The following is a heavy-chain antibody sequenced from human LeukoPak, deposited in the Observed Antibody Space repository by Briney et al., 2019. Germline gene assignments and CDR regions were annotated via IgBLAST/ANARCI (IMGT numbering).Heavy chain of an antibody. J-gene: IGHJ3*02. CDR3: ARDRITMVRGGIITDDAFDI. Sequence: PSETLSLTCAVSGGSISSYYRSWIRQPPGKGLEWIGCIYTSGSNNYNPSLKSRVTMSVDTSKNQFPLMLSYVTAADTAVYYCARDRITMVRGGIITDDAFDIWGQGTMVTASS. V-gene: IGHV4-4*07. CDR1: GGSISSYY. CDR2: IYTSGSN. D-gene: IGHD3-10*01.